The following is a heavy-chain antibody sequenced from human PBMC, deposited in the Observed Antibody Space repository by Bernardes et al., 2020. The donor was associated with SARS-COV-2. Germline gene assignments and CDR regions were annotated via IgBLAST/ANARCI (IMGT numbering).Heavy chain of an antibody. D-gene: IGHD6-19*01. CDR2: IYYSGTT. J-gene: IGHJ6*02. V-gene: IGHV4-39*01. CDR1: GGSISSISYD. Sequence: SETLSLTCTVSGGSISSISYDWDWIRQPPGKGLEWIGSIYYSGTTYYNPSLKSRVTISVDTSKNQFSLKLSSVTAADTAVYYCARRLSGRSKGMDVWGQGTTVTVSS. CDR3: ARRLSGRSKGMDV.